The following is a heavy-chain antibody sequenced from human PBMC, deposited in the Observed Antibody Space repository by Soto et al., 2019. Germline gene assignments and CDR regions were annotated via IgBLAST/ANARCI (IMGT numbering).Heavy chain of an antibody. D-gene: IGHD5-18*01. J-gene: IGHJ6*02. CDR3: ARDLDTAMALYYYYGMDV. CDR2: ISYDGSNK. V-gene: IGHV3-30-3*01. CDR1: GFTFSSYA. Sequence: GGSLRLSCAASGFTFSSYAMHWVRQAPGKGLEWVAVISYDGSNKYYADSVKGRFTISRDNSKNTLYLQMNSLRAEDTAVYYCARDLDTAMALYYYYGMDVWGQGTTVTVSS.